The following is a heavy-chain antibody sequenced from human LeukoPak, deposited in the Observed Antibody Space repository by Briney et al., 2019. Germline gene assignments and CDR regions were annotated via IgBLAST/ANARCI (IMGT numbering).Heavy chain of an antibody. CDR3: AREHYDDSGGYSSGLDV. CDR2: ISYDGSNK. D-gene: IGHD3-22*01. CDR1: GFTFSSYA. Sequence: TGGSLRLSCAASGFTFSSYAMHWVRQAPGKGLEWVAVISYDGSNKYYADSVKGRFTISRDNSKDTLFLQMNSLKADDTAVYYCAREHYDDSGGYSSGLDVWGQGTTVTVSS. J-gene: IGHJ6*02. V-gene: IGHV3-30*04.